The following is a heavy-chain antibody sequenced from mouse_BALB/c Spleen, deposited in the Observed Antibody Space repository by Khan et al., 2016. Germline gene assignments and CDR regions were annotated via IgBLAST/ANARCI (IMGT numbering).Heavy chain of an antibody. J-gene: IGHJ4*01. D-gene: IGHD1-1*01. CDR1: GYTFTTAG. CDR3: AGEAYYYGSRQYYYAMDY. V-gene: IGHV9-4*02. Sequence: QIQLVQSGPELKKPGETVRISCKASGYTFTTAGMQWVQKMPGKGLKWIGWINTHSGVPKYAEDFKGRFAFSLETSASTAYLQISNLKNEDTATXFCAGEAYYYGSRQYYYAMDYWGQGTSVTVSS. CDR2: INTHSGVP.